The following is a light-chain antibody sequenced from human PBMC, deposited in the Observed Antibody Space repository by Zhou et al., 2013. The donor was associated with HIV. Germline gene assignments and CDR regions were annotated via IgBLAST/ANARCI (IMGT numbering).Light chain of an antibody. CDR2: DAS. Sequence: EIILTQSPATLSLSPGERATLSCKASQSVDKYVAWYQQKPGQSPRLLIYDASNRASGVPPRFSGSGSGTDFTLTISSLEAEDFAVYYCQQRYNWPPFTFGPGTKVDI. CDR3: QQRYNWPPFT. CDR1: QSVDKY. J-gene: IGKJ3*01. V-gene: IGKV3-11*01.